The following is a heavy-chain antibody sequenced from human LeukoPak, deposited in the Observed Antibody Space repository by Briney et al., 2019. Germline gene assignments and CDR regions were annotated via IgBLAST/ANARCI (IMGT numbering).Heavy chain of an antibody. V-gene: IGHV1-18*01. D-gene: IGHD6-13*01. J-gene: IGHJ6*02. CDR3: AREYTYSSSWCHYYYGMDV. CDR2: ISAYNGNT. Sequence: ASVKVSCKASGYTFTSYGISWVRQAPGQGLEWMGWISAYNGNTNYAQKLQGRVTMTTDTSTSTAYMELRSLRSDDTAVYYCAREYTYSSSWCHYYYGMDVWGQGTTVTVSS. CDR1: GYTFTSYG.